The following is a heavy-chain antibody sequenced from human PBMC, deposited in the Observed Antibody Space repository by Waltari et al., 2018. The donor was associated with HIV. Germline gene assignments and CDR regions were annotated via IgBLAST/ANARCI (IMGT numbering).Heavy chain of an antibody. CDR2: IYSGGTT. CDR3: ARAPTITTNFDY. Sequence: EVQLVESGGALVQPGGSLRLSCVASGFTVSSNYMSWVRLAPGKGLEWVSIIYSGGTTHYADSVKDRFTISRDNSKNTVYLQMDSLRVEDTAVYYCARAPTITTNFDYWGQGTLVTVSS. V-gene: IGHV3-66*01. CDR1: GFTVSSNY. D-gene: IGHD4-4*01. J-gene: IGHJ4*02.